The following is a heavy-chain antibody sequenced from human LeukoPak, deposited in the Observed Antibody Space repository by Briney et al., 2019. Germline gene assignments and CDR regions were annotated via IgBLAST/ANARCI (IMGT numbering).Heavy chain of an antibody. CDR3: ARLHSIQAFDI. CDR1: GDSISSGDYY. V-gene: IGHV4-61*10. CDR2: IYYSGST. J-gene: IGHJ3*02. Sequence: PSETLSLTCTVSGDSISSGDYYWSWIRQPAGKGLEWIGYIYYSGSTNYNPSLKSRVTISVDTSKNQFSLKLSSVTAADTAVYYCARLHSIQAFDIWGQGTMVTVSS. D-gene: IGHD2-21*01.